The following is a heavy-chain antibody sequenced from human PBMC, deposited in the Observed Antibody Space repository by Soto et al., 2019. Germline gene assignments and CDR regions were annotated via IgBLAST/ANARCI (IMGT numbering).Heavy chain of an antibody. J-gene: IGHJ4*02. CDR3: AGTQDVRYCSSTSCFFFDY. CDR2: IYYSGST. Sequence: PSETLSLTCTVSGGSISSYYWSWIRQPPGKGLEWIGYIYYSGSTNYNPSLKSRVTISVGTSTNQFSLKLSSVTAADTAVYYCAGTQDVRYCSSTSCFFFDYWGQGTLVTVSS. V-gene: IGHV4-59*08. CDR1: GGSISSYY. D-gene: IGHD2-2*01.